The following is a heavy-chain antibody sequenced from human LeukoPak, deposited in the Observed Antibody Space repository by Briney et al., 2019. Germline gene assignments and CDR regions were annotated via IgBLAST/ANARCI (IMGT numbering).Heavy chain of an antibody. V-gene: IGHV4-34*01. J-gene: IGHJ3*02. CDR3: AGVPSRTYYYDSSGYYPNAFDI. CDR1: GGSFSGYY. D-gene: IGHD3-22*01. CDR2: INHSGST. Sequence: PSETLSLTCAVYGGSFSGYYWSWIRQPPGKGLEWIGEINHSGSTNYNPSLKSRVTISVDTSKNQFSLKLSSVTAADTAVYYCAGVPSRTYYYDSSGYYPNAFDIWGQGTMVTVSS.